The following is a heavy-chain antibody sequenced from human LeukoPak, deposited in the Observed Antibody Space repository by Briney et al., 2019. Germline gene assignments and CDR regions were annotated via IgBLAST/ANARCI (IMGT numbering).Heavy chain of an antibody. J-gene: IGHJ3*02. CDR1: GFTFSTYA. Sequence: GGSLRLSCAASGFTFSTYAMHWVRQAPGKGLEWMTVISNDGNTKYYADSVKGRFTISRDNSKNTLYLQMNSLRAEDTAVYYCAKEWRWELAAFDIWGQGTMVTVSS. D-gene: IGHD1-26*01. CDR2: ISNDGNTK. CDR3: AKEWRWELAAFDI. V-gene: IGHV3-30-3*01.